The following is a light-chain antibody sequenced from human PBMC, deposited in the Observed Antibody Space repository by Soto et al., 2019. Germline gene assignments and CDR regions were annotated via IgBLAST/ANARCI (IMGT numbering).Light chain of an antibody. J-gene: IGKJ4*01. CDR1: QGIGDT. Sequence: EVVMTQSPATLSVSPGEGATLSCRARQGIGDTLGWYPQKPGQTPRLLIYDTSTRATGVPARFSGSRSGTEFTLPINTLQSEDFAVYYCQRYNNWPLTFGGGTKVDIK. CDR2: DTS. CDR3: QRYNNWPLT. V-gene: IGKV3-15*01.